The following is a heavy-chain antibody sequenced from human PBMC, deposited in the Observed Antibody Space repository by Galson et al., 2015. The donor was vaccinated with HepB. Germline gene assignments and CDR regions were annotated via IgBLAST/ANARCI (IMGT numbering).Heavy chain of an antibody. V-gene: IGHV1-69*13. Sequence: SVKVSCKASGGTFSSYAISWVRQAPGQGLEWMGGIIPIFGTANYAQKFQGRVTITADESTSTAYMELSSLRSEDTAVYYCARETRLGDILTGYYKGGNYYYGMDVWGQGTTVTASS. D-gene: IGHD3-9*01. CDR2: IIPIFGTA. J-gene: IGHJ6*02. CDR1: GGTFSSYA. CDR3: ARETRLGDILTGYYKGGNYYYGMDV.